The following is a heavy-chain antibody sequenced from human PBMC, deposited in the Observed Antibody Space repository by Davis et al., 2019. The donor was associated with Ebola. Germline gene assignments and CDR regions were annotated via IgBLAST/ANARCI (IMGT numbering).Heavy chain of an antibody. Sequence: AASVKVSCKTSGHSFTNYAIHWVRQAPGQRLEWVGWINAGNGNTKYSQKFQGRVSLIRDTSASTAYMELSSLRSDDTAVYYCAATAKGSGPGYFDYWGQGTLVTVSS. CDR1: GHSFTNYA. CDR2: INAGNGNT. CDR3: AATAKGSGPGYFDY. J-gene: IGHJ4*02. D-gene: IGHD2-15*01. V-gene: IGHV1-3*01.